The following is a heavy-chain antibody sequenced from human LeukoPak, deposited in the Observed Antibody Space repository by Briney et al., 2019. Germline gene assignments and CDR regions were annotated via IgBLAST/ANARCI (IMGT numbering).Heavy chain of an antibody. CDR1: GFTFSSYE. V-gene: IGHV3-48*03. Sequence: PGGPLRLSCAASGFTFSSYEMNWVRQAPGKGLEWVSYISSSGSTIYYADSVKGRFTMSRDNAKNSLYLQMNSLRAEDTAVYYCARDRGYYHGMDVWGQGATVTVSS. J-gene: IGHJ6*02. CDR2: ISSSGSTI. CDR3: ARDRGYYHGMDV.